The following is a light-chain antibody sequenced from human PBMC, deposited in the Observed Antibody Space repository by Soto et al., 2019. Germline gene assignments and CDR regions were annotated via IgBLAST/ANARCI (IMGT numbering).Light chain of an antibody. CDR3: SSYTGSGALYV. CDR2: EVS. J-gene: IGLJ1*01. V-gene: IGLV2-14*01. CDR1: SSDVGGYKY. Sequence: QSALTQPASVSGSPGQSITISCTGTSSDVGGYKYVSWYQQHPGKAPKLMIYEVSNRPSGVSNRFSGSKSGNTDSLTISGLQAEDEADYYCSSYTGSGALYVFGTGTKVTVL.